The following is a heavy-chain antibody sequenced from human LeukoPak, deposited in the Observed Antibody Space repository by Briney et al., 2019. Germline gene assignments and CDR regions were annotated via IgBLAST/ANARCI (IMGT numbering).Heavy chain of an antibody. J-gene: IGHJ4*02. CDR1: GFTFSSYW. D-gene: IGHD2-15*01. Sequence: GGSLRLSCAASGFTFSSYWMHWVRQGPGKGLVWVSRISTDGSSTDYADSVKGRFTISRENAKNTLYLQMNSLRAEDTAIYYCAKGALRSCSGASCYPLDYWGQGTLVTVSS. V-gene: IGHV3-74*01. CDR2: ISTDGSST. CDR3: AKGALRSCSGASCYPLDY.